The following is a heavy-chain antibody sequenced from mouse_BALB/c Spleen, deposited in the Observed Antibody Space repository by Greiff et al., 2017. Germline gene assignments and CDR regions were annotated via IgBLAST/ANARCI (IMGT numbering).Heavy chain of an antibody. CDR2: INPSSGYT. CDR1: GYTFTSYT. J-gene: IGHJ2*01. D-gene: IGHD1-1*01. CDR3: ARYYGSSVDY. Sequence: VKLVESGAELARPGASVKMSCKASGYTFTSYTMHWVKQRPGQGLEWIGYINPSSGYTNYNQKFKDKATLTADKSSSTAYMQLSSLTSEDSAVYYCARYYGSSVDYWGQGTTLTVSS. V-gene: IGHV1-4*01.